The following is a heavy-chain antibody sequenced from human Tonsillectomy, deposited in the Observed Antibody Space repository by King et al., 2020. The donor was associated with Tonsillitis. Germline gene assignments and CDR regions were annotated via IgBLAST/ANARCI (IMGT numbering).Heavy chain of an antibody. Sequence: VQLQESGPGLVKPSETLSLTCAVSGYSISSGYYWGWIRQPPGKGLEWIGSIYHSGSTYYNASLKSRVTISVDTSKNQFSLKLSSLTAADTAVYYCARVGGRYTFDYWGQGTLVTVSS. CDR3: ARVGGRYTFDY. CDR1: GYSISSGYY. D-gene: IGHD1-26*01. CDR2: IYHSGST. J-gene: IGHJ4*02. V-gene: IGHV4-38-2*01.